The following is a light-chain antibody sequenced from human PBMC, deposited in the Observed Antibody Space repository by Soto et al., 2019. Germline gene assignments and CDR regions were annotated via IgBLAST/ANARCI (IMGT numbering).Light chain of an antibody. V-gene: IGLV2-11*01. Sequence: QSVLTQPRSVSGSPGQSVTISCTGTSSDVGYYPYVSWYQQHPGRAPKLMIYGVSNRPSGVPDRFSGSKSGNTASLTISGLQAEDEAEYHCCSFAGSYWLFGGGTKLTVL. CDR1: SSDVGYYPY. J-gene: IGLJ3*02. CDR2: GVS. CDR3: CSFAGSYWL.